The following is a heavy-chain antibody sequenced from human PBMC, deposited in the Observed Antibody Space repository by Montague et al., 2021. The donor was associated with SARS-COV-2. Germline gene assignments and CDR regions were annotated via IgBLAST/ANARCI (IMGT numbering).Heavy chain of an antibody. Sequence: CAISGDSVSSNIAPWNWIRKSPSRGLDCLERPYSGSKWFNVFAVSLKSRVFINPDTSNNRISLQLNSVTPEDTAVYYCARAYCGGDCYFYWYFDLWGRGTLVTVSS. CDR2: PYSGSKWFN. CDR3: ARAYCGGDCYFYWYFDL. CDR1: GDSVSSNIAP. V-gene: IGHV6-1*01. D-gene: IGHD2-21*02. J-gene: IGHJ2*01.